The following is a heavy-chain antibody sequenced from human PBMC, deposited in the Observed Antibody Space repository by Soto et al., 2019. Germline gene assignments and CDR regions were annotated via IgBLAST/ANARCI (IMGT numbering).Heavy chain of an antibody. D-gene: IGHD3-9*01. Sequence: GGSLRLSCAASGFIFSSYDMHWVRQAIGKGLEWVSAIGTAGDTYYPGSVKGRFTISRENAKNSLYLQMNSLRAEDTAVYYCARVVILTGYPTFYDYWGQGTLVTVSS. CDR2: IGTAGDT. J-gene: IGHJ4*02. V-gene: IGHV3-13*01. CDR1: GFIFSSYD. CDR3: ARVVILTGYPTFYDY.